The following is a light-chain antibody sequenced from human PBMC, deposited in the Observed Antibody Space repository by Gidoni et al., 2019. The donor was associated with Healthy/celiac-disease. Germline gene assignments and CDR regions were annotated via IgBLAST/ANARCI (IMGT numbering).Light chain of an antibody. CDR1: QGISSY. V-gene: IGKV1-9*01. Sequence: DIQLTQSPTFLSASVGDRVTITCRASQGISSYLAWYQQQPGKDPKLLIYAASTLQSGVPSRFSGSGSGKEFTLTISSLQPEDFATYYCQQLNSYPVTFGQGTKVEIK. CDR3: QQLNSYPVT. J-gene: IGKJ1*01. CDR2: AAS.